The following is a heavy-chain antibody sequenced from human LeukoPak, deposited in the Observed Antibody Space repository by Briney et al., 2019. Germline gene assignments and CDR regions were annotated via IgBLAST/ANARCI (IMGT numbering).Heavy chain of an antibody. V-gene: IGHV3-66*01. CDR3: ARTPNTAMFY. J-gene: IGHJ4*02. D-gene: IGHD5-18*01. CDR1: GFTVSSNY. Sequence: GGSLRLSCAASGFTVSSNYMSWVRQPPGKGLEWVSVIYSGGSTYYADSVKGRFTISRDNSKNTLYLQMNSLRAEDTAVYYCARTPNTAMFYWGQGTLVTVSS. CDR2: IYSGGST.